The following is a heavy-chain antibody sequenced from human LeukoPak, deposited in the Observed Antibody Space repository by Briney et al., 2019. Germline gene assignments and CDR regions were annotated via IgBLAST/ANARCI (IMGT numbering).Heavy chain of an antibody. CDR3: ARAAYSSTWYFRYFDL. CDR1: GFTFRSYD. D-gene: IGHD6-13*01. V-gene: IGHV3-13*01. CDR2: IGTAGEI. J-gene: IGHJ2*01. Sequence: GGSLRLSCAASGFTFRSYDMHWVRQATGKGLEWVSGIGTAGEIYYPGSVKGRFTISRENAKNSLYLQMNSLRAGDTAVYYCARAAYSSTWYFRYFDLRGRGTLVTVSS.